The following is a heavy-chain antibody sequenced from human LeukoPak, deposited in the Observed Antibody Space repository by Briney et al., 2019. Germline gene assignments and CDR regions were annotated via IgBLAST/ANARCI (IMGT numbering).Heavy chain of an antibody. CDR1: GFTFSSYG. V-gene: IGHV3-30*02. Sequence: GGSLRLSCAASGFTFSSYGMHWVRQAPGKGLEWVAFIRYDGSNKYYADSVKGRFTISRDNSKNTLYLQMNSLRAEDTAVYYCAKDLYSSGLSRPNDYWGQGTLVTVSS. J-gene: IGHJ4*02. D-gene: IGHD6-19*01. CDR2: IRYDGSNK. CDR3: AKDLYSSGLSRPNDY.